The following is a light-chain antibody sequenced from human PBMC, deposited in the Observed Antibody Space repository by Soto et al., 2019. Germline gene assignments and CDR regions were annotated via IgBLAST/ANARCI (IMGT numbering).Light chain of an antibody. CDR1: SSDVGGYNY. Sequence: QSALTQPRSVSGSPGQSVTISCTGTSSDVGGYNYVSWYQHHPGKAPKSMIYDVSKRPSGVPDRFSGSKSGNTASLTISGLQAEDDADYYCRSYAGSYTWVFGGGTKVTVL. CDR2: DVS. J-gene: IGLJ3*02. CDR3: RSYAGSYTWV. V-gene: IGLV2-11*01.